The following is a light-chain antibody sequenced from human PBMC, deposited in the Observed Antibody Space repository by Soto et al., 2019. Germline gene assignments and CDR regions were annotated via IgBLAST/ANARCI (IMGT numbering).Light chain of an antibody. CDR1: GSDVGAYNL. V-gene: IGLV2-23*02. J-gene: IGLJ1*01. Sequence: QSVLTQPASVSGSPGQSITISCAGTGSDVGAYNLVSWYQRHPGKAPKLIICGVNTRPSGISNRFSGSKSGDTASLTISGLQAEDEADYFRCSYAGTVAYVFGTGTKVTVL. CDR2: GVN. CDR3: CSYAGTVAYV.